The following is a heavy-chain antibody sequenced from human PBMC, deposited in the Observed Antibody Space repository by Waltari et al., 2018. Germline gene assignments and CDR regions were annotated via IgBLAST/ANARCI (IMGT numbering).Heavy chain of an antibody. CDR2: IYYSEST. Sequence: QVQLQESGPGLVKPSETLSLTCSVSGGSIRSYYWSWIRQPPGKGLEWIGYIYYSESTNYNPSLKRRVTISVDTKNQFSLNLSSVTAADTAVYYCARSPGSRHYFDYWGQGTLVTVSS. CDR1: GGSIRSYY. J-gene: IGHJ4*02. D-gene: IGHD3-10*01. V-gene: IGHV4-59*01. CDR3: ARSPGSRHYFDY.